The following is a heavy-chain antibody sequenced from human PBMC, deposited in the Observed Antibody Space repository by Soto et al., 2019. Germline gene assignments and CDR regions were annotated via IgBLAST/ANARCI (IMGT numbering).Heavy chain of an antibody. D-gene: IGHD6-19*01. J-gene: IGHJ4*02. CDR3: ARSVEGHFDY. CDR2: ITSDTKTI. Sequence: EVQLVESGGGLVQPGGSLRLTCAASGFPFSIYSMNWVRQAPGKGLEWSSYITSDTKTIKYADSVKGRFTISRDNAKNLLYLQMNSLRDEDTAVYFCARSVEGHFDYWGQGTVVTVSS. V-gene: IGHV3-48*02. CDR1: GFPFSIYS.